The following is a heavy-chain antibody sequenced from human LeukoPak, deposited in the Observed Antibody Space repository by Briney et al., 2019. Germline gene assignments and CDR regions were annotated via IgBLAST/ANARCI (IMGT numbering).Heavy chain of an antibody. CDR3: ARGAVDCSSTSCSEYFQH. CDR2: IDYSGST. V-gene: IGHV4-59*01. D-gene: IGHD2-2*01. J-gene: IGHJ1*01. Sequence: SETLSLTCTVSGGSISSYYWTWIRQPPGKGLEWIGYIDYSGSTNYNPSLKSRVTISIDTSKNQFSLKLSSVTAADTAVYYCARGAVDCSSTSCSEYFQHWGQGTLVTVSS. CDR1: GGSISSYY.